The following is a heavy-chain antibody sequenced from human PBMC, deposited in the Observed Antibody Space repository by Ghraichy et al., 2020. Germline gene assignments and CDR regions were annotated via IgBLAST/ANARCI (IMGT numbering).Heavy chain of an antibody. J-gene: IGHJ4*02. CDR1: GGSISSYY. Sequence: SETLSLTCTVSGGSISSYYWSWIRQPPGKGLEWIGYIYYSGSTNYNPSLKSRVTISVDTSKNQFSLKLSSVTAADTAVYYCARQVKYYSSYDRLQYYFDYWGQGTLVTVSS. CDR3: ARQVKYYSSYDRLQYYFDY. CDR2: IYYSGST. D-gene: IGHD5-12*01. V-gene: IGHV4-59*08.